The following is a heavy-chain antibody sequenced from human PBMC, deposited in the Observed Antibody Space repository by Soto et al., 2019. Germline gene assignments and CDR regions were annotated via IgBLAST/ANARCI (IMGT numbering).Heavy chain of an antibody. Sequence: GGSLRLSCAASGFSFSSYSMNWVRQAPGKGLEWVSSISSSSSYIYYADSVKGRFTISRDNAKNSLYLQMNSLRAEDTAVYYCARAEVWSVYGMDVWGQGTTVTVSS. CDR1: GFSFSSYS. D-gene: IGHD3-10*01. V-gene: IGHV3-21*01. CDR2: ISSSSSYI. J-gene: IGHJ6*02. CDR3: ARAEVWSVYGMDV.